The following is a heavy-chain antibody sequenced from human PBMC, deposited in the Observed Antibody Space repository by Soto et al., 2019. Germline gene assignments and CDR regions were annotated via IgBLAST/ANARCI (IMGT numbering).Heavy chain of an antibody. CDR1: GFTISDYY. J-gene: IGHJ6*02. CDR2: ISSEGTTT. CDR3: ARDLEGSGSHWLGYNYYAMDV. V-gene: IGHV3-11*01. D-gene: IGHD3-10*01. Sequence: GGSLRLSCAASGFTISDYYMTWIRQAPGKGLEWVSYISSEGTTTYYADSVRDRFSISLDNAKNSVYLQMNSLRADDSGVYYCARDLEGSGSHWLGYNYYAMDVWGQGTTVTVSS.